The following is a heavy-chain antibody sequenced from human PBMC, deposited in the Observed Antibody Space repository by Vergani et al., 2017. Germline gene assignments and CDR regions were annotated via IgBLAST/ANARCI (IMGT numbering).Heavy chain of an antibody. CDR3: ARRRTSITGTLAFDI. V-gene: IGHV3-64*01. Sequence: EVQLVESGGGLVQPGGSLRLSCAASGFTFSSYAMHWFRQAPGKGLEYVSAISSNGGSTYYANSVKGRFTISRDNSKNTLYLQMGSLRAEDMAVYYCARRRTSITGTLAFDIWGQGTMVTVSS. J-gene: IGHJ3*02. CDR1: GFTFSSYA. CDR2: ISSNGGST. D-gene: IGHD1-7*01.